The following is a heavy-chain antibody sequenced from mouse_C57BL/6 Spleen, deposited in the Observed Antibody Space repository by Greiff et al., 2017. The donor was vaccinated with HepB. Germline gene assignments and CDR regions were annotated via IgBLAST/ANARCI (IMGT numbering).Heavy chain of an antibody. D-gene: IGHD2-1*01. V-gene: IGHV1-54*01. J-gene: IGHJ1*03. CDR1: GYAFTNHL. CDR3: ARSALDYGNRCWYFWV. Sequence: VQLQQSGAELVRPGTSVKVVCKASGYAFTNHLIERVKQRPGQGLEWIGVINPGSGGTNYNEKFKGKATLTADKSSSTAYMQLSSLTSEDSAVYFCARSALDYGNRCWYFWVWGTGATVTVS. CDR2: INPGSGGT.